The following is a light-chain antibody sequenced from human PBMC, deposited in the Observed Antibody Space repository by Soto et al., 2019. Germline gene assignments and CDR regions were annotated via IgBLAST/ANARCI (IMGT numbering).Light chain of an antibody. CDR2: NVS. CDR3: CSDAGRSTYV. Sequence: QSVLTQPASVSGSPGQSIAISCTGTSSDVGGYNSVSWYQQHPGKAPKLMIYNVSNRPSGVSDRFSGSKSGNTASLTISGLQAEDEADYYCCSDAGRSTYVFGTGTKVTVL. V-gene: IGLV2-14*03. CDR1: SSDVGGYNS. J-gene: IGLJ1*01.